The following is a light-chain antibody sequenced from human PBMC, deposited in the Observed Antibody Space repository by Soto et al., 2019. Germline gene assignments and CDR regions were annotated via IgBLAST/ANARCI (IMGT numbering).Light chain of an antibody. J-gene: IGKJ2*02. V-gene: IGKV1-5*03. CDR3: QQYNSYSGT. Sequence: DIQMTQSPSTLSASVGDRVTITCRASQSISSWLAWYQQQPGKAPKLLNYKASSLESGVPSRFSGSGSGTDYTLTISSLQPDDFATYYCQQYNSYSGTFGQGTKLEIK. CDR1: QSISSW. CDR2: KAS.